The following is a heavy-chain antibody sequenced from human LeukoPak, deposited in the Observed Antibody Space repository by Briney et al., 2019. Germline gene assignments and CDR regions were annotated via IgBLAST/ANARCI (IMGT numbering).Heavy chain of an antibody. V-gene: IGHV1-69*05. Sequence: SVKVSCKASGYTFSTYAISWVRQAPGQGLEWMGGIIPIFGTANYAQKFQGRVTITTDESTSTAYMELSSLRSEDTAVYYCARGSHYGGNSYWGQGTLVAVSS. CDR2: IIPIFGTA. D-gene: IGHD4-23*01. CDR1: GYTFSTYA. J-gene: IGHJ4*02. CDR3: ARGSHYGGNSY.